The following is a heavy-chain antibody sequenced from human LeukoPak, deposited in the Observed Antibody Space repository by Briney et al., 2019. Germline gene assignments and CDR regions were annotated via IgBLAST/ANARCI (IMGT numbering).Heavy chain of an antibody. J-gene: IGHJ4*02. CDR2: IYYSGST. V-gene: IGHV4-39*07. Sequence: PSETLSLTCTVSGASISSSSYYWGWIRQPPGKGLEWIGSIYYSGSTYYNPSLKSRVTISVDTSKNQFSLKLSSVTAADTAVYYCARPNTAMVWGGFDYWGQGTLVTVSS. CDR3: ARPNTAMVWGGFDY. D-gene: IGHD5-18*01. CDR1: GASISSSSYY.